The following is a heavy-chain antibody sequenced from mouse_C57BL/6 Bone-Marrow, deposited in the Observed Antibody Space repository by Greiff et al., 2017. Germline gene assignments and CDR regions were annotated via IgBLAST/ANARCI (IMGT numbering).Heavy chain of an antibody. CDR2: SRHKANDYTT. CDR1: GFTFSDFY. J-gene: IGHJ3*01. CDR3: ARGGDLVWFAY. Sequence: EVNVVESGGGLVQSGRSLRLSCATSGFTFSDFYMEWVRQAPGKGLEWIAASRHKANDYTTKYNASVKGRFIVSRDTTESILYLQLNAVRAEDTAIYYCARGGDLVWFAYWGQGTLVTVSA. V-gene: IGHV7-1*01.